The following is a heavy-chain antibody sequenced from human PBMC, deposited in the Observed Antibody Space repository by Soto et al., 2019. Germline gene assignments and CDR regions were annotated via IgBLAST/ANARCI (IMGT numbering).Heavy chain of an antibody. CDR2: ISYDGSNE. Sequence: GGSLRLSCVASGFTFSSHAMHWVRQAPGKGLEWVAIISYDGSNEYYADSVKGRFAISRDNAKNSLYLQMNSLRAEDTAVYYCARYCSSTSCYQPRYYYYYYGMDVWGQGTTVTVSS. D-gene: IGHD2-2*01. CDR1: GFTFSSHA. J-gene: IGHJ6*02. V-gene: IGHV3-30*09. CDR3: ARYCSSTSCYQPRYYYYYYGMDV.